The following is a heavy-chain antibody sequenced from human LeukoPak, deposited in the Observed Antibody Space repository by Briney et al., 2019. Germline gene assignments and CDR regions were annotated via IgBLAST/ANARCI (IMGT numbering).Heavy chain of an antibody. V-gene: IGHV3-7*01. Sequence: GGSLRLSCAASGFTFINYWMSWVRQAPGKGLEWVANIKQDGSEKYYVDSVKDRFTISRDNAKNSLYLQMNSLRAEDTAVYYCARTMGNYYYYYMDVWGKGTTVTVSS. CDR2: IKQDGSEK. J-gene: IGHJ6*03. CDR1: GFTFINYW. D-gene: IGHD3-10*01. CDR3: ARTMGNYYYYYMDV.